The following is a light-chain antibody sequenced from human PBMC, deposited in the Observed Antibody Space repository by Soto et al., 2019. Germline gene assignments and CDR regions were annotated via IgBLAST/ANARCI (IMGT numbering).Light chain of an antibody. J-gene: IGLJ1*01. Sequence: QSVLTHPASVSGSPGQSSTISCTGTSSDVGGYNYVSWYQHHPGKAPKLMIYDVSNRPSGVSNRFSGSKSGNTASLTISGLQPEDEADYYCSSYTTSNTRQIVFGTGTKVTVL. CDR2: DVS. CDR1: SSDVGGYNY. V-gene: IGLV2-14*03. CDR3: SSYTTSNTRQIV.